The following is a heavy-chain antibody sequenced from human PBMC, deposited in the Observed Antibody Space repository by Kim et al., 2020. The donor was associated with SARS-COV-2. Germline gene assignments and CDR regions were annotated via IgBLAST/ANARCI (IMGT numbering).Heavy chain of an antibody. CDR3: ANGYGGNDYYVDV. CDR2: ISYDGSNK. V-gene: IGHV3-30*18. CDR1: GFTFSRYG. Sequence: GGSLRLSCAASGFTFSRYGMNWVRQAPGKGLEWVAVISYDGSNKYYADSVKGRFTISRDNSKNTLYLQMNSLRAEDTTVYYCANGYGGNDYYVDVWGKGTPVTVSS. D-gene: IGHD1-26*01. J-gene: IGHJ6*03.